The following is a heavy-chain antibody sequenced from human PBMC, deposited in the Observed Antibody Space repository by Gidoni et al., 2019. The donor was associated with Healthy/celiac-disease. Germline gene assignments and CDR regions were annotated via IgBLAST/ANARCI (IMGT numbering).Heavy chain of an antibody. CDR3: ATYKVTVTTDDAFDI. CDR2: IYSRGNT. Sequence: EVQRVVSGGGLVQPGCSVRLSCSACGFIVSSNYMSWVRQAPGMGLEWVSVIYSRGNTYYADYVKSRFTITRDNSKNTLYLQMSGLRAEDTAVYYCATYKVTVTTDDAFDIWGQGTMVTVSS. D-gene: IGHD4-17*01. J-gene: IGHJ3*02. CDR1: GFIVSSNY. V-gene: IGHV3-66*01.